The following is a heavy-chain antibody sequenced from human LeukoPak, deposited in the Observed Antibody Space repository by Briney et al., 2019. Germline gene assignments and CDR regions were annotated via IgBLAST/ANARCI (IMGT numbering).Heavy chain of an antibody. Sequence: PGGSLRLSCAASGFTFSSYSMNWVRQAPGKGLEWVSYISSSSSTIYYADSVKGRFTISRDNAKNSLYLQMNSLRAEDTAAYYCAREGRGIAARQYYFDYWGQGTLVTVSS. D-gene: IGHD6-6*01. CDR1: GFTFSSYS. V-gene: IGHV3-48*01. CDR2: ISSSSSTI. CDR3: AREGRGIAARQYYFDY. J-gene: IGHJ4*02.